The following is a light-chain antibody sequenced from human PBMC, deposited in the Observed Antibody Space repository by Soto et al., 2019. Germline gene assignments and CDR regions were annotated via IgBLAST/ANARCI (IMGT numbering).Light chain of an antibody. Sequence: DIVMTQSPDSLAVSLGERATINCKSSQSVLYSSNNRNYLAWYQLKPGQPPKLLVYWASTRESGVPDRFSGSGSGTDFTLTISSLQAEDVAVYYCQQHYDVPRITFGQGTRLE. CDR2: WAS. V-gene: IGKV4-1*01. J-gene: IGKJ5*01. CDR1: QSVLYSSNNRNY. CDR3: QQHYDVPRIT.